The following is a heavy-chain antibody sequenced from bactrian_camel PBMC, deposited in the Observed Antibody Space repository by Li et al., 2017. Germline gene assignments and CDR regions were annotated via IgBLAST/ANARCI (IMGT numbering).Heavy chain of an antibody. V-gene: IGHV3S55*01. Sequence: HVQLVESGGGSVQAGGSLRLSCAASGFPDGVYCMAWFRRPSGREREGVAAIDADGRSYYKDSVKDRFTVSRDNAKNSFYLQMNQLTPEDTAMYFCAAGRTRNGYCYSMSEFPEAAYNHWGQGTQVTVS. CDR1: GFPDGVYC. J-gene: IGHJ4*01. CDR3: AAGRTRNGYCYSMSEFPEAAYNH. D-gene: IGHD2*01. CDR2: IDADGRS.